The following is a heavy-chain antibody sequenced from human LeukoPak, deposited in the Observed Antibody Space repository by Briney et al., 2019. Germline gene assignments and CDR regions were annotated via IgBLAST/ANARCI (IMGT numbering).Heavy chain of an antibody. CDR3: ARDTSGSYFWDTDAFDI. J-gene: IGHJ3*02. CDR1: GGSISRYY. D-gene: IGHD1-26*01. CDR2: IYTSGST. V-gene: IGHV4-4*07. Sequence: PSETLSLTCTVSGGSISRYYWSWIRQPAGKGLEWIGRIYTSGSTNYNPSLKSRVTMSVDTSKNQFSLTLSSVTAADTAVYYCARDTSGSYFWDTDAFDIWGQGTMVTVSS.